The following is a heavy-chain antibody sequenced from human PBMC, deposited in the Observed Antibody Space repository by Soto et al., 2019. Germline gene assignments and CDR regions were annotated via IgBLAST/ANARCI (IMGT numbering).Heavy chain of an antibody. D-gene: IGHD2-21*02. V-gene: IGHV4-30-4*01. Sequence: QVQLQQSGPGLVKPSQTLSLTCTDSGASISFDHYHWTWIRQPPGKGLEWIGYVHYSGSVLYNPSLQSRVSISVETSKNQFSLKLSSVTAADTAVYFCAREDDGGDRDYYGLDVWGQGTTVTVSS. CDR3: AREDDGGDRDYYGLDV. CDR1: GASISFDHYH. J-gene: IGHJ6*02. CDR2: VHYSGSV.